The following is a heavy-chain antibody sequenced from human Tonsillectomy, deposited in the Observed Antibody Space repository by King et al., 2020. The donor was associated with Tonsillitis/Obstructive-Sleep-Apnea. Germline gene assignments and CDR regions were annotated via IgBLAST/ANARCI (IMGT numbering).Heavy chain of an antibody. CDR3: AKGSNYYDSSGPDY. J-gene: IGHJ4*02. V-gene: IGHV3-30*18. D-gene: IGHD3-22*01. CDR2: ISYDGSNK. Sequence: VQLVESGGGVVQPGRSLRLSCAASGFTFSSYGMHWVRQAPGKGREWVAVISYDGSNKYYADSVKGRFTISRDNSKNTLYLQMNSLRAEDTAVSYCAKGSNYYDSSGPDYWGQGTLVTVSS. CDR1: GFTFSSYG.